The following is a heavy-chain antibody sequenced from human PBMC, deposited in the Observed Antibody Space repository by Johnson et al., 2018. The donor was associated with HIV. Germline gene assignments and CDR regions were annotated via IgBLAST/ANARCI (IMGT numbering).Heavy chain of an antibody. Sequence: VQLVESGGGVVQPGGSLRLSCAASGFTFDDYGMTWVRQAPGKGLEWVTDINWNGGSTSSAESVKGRFNISRDNGKKYLYSQSNILRVEDTALYYCARVTTYYYDSSGDYSDAVEMWGQGTMVTVSS. J-gene: IGHJ3*02. CDR1: GFTFDDYG. CDR3: ARVTTYYYDSSGDYSDAVEM. CDR2: INWNGGST. D-gene: IGHD3-22*01. V-gene: IGHV3-20*04.